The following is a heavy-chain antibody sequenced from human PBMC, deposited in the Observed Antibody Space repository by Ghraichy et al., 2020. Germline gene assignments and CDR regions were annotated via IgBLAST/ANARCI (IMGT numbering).Heavy chain of an antibody. CDR2: ISSSSSTI. V-gene: IGHV3-48*02. D-gene: IGHD3-22*01. CDR1: GFTFSSYS. J-gene: IGHJ4*02. CDR3: ARDSPYYYDSSGFPVDY. Sequence: GGSLRLSCAASGFTFSSYSMNWVRQAPGKGLEWVSYISSSSSTIYYADSVKGRFTISRDNAKNSLYLQMNSLRDEDTAVYYCARDSPYYYDSSGFPVDYWGQGTLVTVSS.